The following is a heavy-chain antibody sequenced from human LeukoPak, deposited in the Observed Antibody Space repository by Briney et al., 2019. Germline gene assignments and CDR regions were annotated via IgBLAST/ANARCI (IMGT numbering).Heavy chain of an antibody. D-gene: IGHD2-2*01. Sequence: GGSLRLSCAASGFTFSSYEMNWVRQAPGKGLEWVSAINWSGGSTGYADPLRGRFTISRDNAKNSLYLQMDSLRAEDTALYYCARAPITSPFYFDYWGQGTLVTVSS. CDR1: GFTFSSYE. V-gene: IGHV3-20*04. CDR2: INWSGGST. CDR3: ARAPITSPFYFDY. J-gene: IGHJ4*02.